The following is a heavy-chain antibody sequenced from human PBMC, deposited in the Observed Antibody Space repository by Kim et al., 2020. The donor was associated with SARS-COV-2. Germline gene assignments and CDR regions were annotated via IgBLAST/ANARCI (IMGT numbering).Heavy chain of an antibody. CDR3: VRDGRSWGSSRNGYKYYAMDV. J-gene: IGHJ6*02. CDR1: GFIFDDYG. Sequence: GGSLRLSCAASGFIFDDYGMSWVRQVPGKGLEWVSGINWNGGITVYADSVKGRFTISRDNAKNSLYLEMNSLRVEDTAFYYCVRDGRSWGSSRNGYKYYAMDVWGQGATVTVSS. CDR2: INWNGGIT. V-gene: IGHV3-20*04. D-gene: IGHD6-13*01.